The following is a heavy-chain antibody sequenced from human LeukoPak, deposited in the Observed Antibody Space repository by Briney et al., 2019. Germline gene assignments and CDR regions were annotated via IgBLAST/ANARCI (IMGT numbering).Heavy chain of an antibody. Sequence: GGSLRLSCAASGFTFSIYGMHWVRQAPGKGLEWVSYISTGSSTTYYADSVKGRFTTSRGNVENSLYLQMNSLRDEDTAVYYCARVAAGYSVNYFDYWGQGTLVTVSS. D-gene: IGHD4-23*01. CDR1: GFTFSIYG. CDR2: ISTGSSTT. J-gene: IGHJ4*02. CDR3: ARVAAGYSVNYFDY. V-gene: IGHV3-48*02.